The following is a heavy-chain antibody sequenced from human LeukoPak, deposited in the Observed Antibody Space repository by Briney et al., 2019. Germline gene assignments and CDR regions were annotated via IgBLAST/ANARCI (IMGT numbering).Heavy chain of an antibody. CDR1: GGSISGYY. D-gene: IGHD3-22*01. Sequence: PSETLSLTCTVSGGSISGYYWGWIRQPPGKGLEWIGSIYYSGSTYYNPSLKSRVAISVDTSKNQFSLKLSSVTAADTAVYYCARHDEVVITTPHFDYWGQGTLVTVSS. CDR3: ARHDEVVITTPHFDY. J-gene: IGHJ4*02. CDR2: IYYSGST. V-gene: IGHV4-39*01.